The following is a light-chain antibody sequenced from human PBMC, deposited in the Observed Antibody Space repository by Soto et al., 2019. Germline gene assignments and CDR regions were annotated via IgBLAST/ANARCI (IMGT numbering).Light chain of an antibody. CDR1: QSVSSSY. CDR2: VAS. CDR3: QQYGSSPPIT. Sequence: EIVLTQSPGTLSLSPGERATLSCRASQSVSSSYLAWYQQKPGQAPRLLIYVASSRATGIPDRFSGSGSGTDFPLTISRLEPEDFAVYYCQQYGSSPPITFGQGTRLEIK. J-gene: IGKJ5*01. V-gene: IGKV3-20*01.